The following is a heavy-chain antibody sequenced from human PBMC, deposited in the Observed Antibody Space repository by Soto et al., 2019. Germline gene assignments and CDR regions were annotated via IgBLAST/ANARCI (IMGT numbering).Heavy chain of an antibody. J-gene: IGHJ3*02. CDR2: ISAYNGNT. CDR1: GYTFTSYG. D-gene: IGHD6-19*01. Sequence: ASVKVSCKASGYTFTSYGISWVRQAPGQGLEWMGWISAYNGNTNYAQKLQGRVTMTTDTSTSTAYMELRSLRSDDTAVYYCARDPAKDSSGWYGFISAFDIWGQRTMVTVSS. V-gene: IGHV1-18*01. CDR3: ARDPAKDSSGWYGFISAFDI.